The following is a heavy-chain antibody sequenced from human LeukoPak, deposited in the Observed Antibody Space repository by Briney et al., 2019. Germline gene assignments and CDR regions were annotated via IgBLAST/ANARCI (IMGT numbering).Heavy chain of an antibody. D-gene: IGHD3-10*01. Sequence: GSLRLSCAASGFTFSTYTMSWVRQAPGKGLEWVSAITGRGGYTYYADSVKGRFTISRDNSKNTMFLQMNSLRAEDTAVYYCATFGCNGDCDYWGQGTLVTVSS. V-gene: IGHV3-23*01. CDR1: GFTFSTYT. J-gene: IGHJ4*02. CDR2: ITGRGGYT. CDR3: ATFGCNGDCDY.